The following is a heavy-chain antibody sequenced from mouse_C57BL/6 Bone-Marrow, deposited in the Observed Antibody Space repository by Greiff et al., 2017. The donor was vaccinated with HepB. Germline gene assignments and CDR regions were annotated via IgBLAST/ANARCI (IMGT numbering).Heavy chain of an antibody. V-gene: IGHV5-4*01. D-gene: IGHD2-5*01. CDR1: GFTFSSYA. Sequence: EVQGVESGGGLVKPGGSLKLSCAASGFTFSSYAMSWVRQTPEKRLEWVATISDGGSYTYYPDNVKGRFTISRDNAKNNLYLQMSHLKSEDTAMYYCARDPSKDYAMDYWGQGTSVTVSS. CDR3: ARDPSKDYAMDY. CDR2: ISDGGSYT. J-gene: IGHJ4*01.